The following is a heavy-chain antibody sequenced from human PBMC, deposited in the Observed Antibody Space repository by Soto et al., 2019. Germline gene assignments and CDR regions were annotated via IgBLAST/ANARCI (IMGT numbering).Heavy chain of an antibody. V-gene: IGHV1-24*01. CDR2: FDPEDGET. Sequence: ASVKVSCKVSGYTLTELSMHWVRQAPGEGLEWMGGFDPEDGETIYAQKFQGRVTMTEDTSTDTAYMELSSLRSEDTAVYYCATVTLSGSLYFDYWGQGTLVTVSS. CDR3: ATVTLSGSLYFDY. D-gene: IGHD1-26*01. CDR1: GYTLTELS. J-gene: IGHJ4*02.